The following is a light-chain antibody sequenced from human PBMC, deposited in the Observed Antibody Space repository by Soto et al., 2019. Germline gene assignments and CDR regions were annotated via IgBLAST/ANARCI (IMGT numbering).Light chain of an antibody. Sequence: DIQMTQSPSSLSASVGDRVTITFRARQGIRNDLAWYQQKPGKAPKRLSYDATSLQSSGPSRFSGSGSGTEFTLTISSLQPEDFETYYCLPHNNSPPITVGQATRLEIK. CDR1: QGIRND. V-gene: IGKV1-17*01. J-gene: IGKJ5*01. CDR3: LPHNNSPPIT. CDR2: DAT.